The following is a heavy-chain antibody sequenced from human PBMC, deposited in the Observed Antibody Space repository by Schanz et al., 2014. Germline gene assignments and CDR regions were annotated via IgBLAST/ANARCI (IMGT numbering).Heavy chain of an antibody. CDR2: IWFDASYR. CDR3: EILRRLDGSHARYYYDLRIEGTWSTKDDY. D-gene: IGHD3-3*01. CDR1: LFTFSNFG. Sequence: SSASSLFTFSNFGMHWVRQAPGKGLEWVAFIWFDASYRYYAASVKGRFTIARDNSKNSMYLQMSSLRAEEADVYDREILRRLDGSHARYYYDLRIEGTWSTKDDY. V-gene: IGHV3-30*02. J-gene: IGHJ4*01.